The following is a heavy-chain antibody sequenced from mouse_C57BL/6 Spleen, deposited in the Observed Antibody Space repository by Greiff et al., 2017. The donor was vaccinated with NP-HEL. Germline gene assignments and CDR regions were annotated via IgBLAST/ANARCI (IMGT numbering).Heavy chain of an antibody. CDR1: GYTFTSYG. V-gene: IGHV1-81*01. Sequence: QVQLKESGAELARPGASVKLSCKASGYTFTSYGISWVKQRTGQGLEWIGEIYPRSGNTYYNEKFKGKATLTADKSSSTAYMELRSLTSEDSAVYFCAIYYGSSPWFAYWGKGTLVTVSA. CDR2: IYPRSGNT. D-gene: IGHD1-1*01. J-gene: IGHJ3*01. CDR3: AIYYGSSPWFAY.